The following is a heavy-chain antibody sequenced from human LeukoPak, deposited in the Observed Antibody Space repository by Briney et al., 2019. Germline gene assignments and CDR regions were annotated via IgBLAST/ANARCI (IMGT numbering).Heavy chain of an antibody. J-gene: IGHJ4*02. CDR1: GFNFSTCE. CDR3: ASRSGWAIDY. Sequence: GGSLRLSCAASGFNFSTCEMNWVRQAQGKGLEWVSYISSSGGTTYYVESVKGRFTISRDNAKNSLYLQMNSLRAEDTAVYYCASRSGWAIDYWGQGTLVTVSS. CDR2: ISSSGGTT. V-gene: IGHV3-48*03. D-gene: IGHD6-19*01.